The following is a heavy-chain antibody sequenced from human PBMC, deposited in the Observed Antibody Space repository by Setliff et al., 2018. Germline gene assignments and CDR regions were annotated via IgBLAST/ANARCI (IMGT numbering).Heavy chain of an antibody. CDR3: ARAKYGTTTYFES. D-gene: IGHD1-1*01. CDR2: ISYVGYT. CDR1: GDSMGDFY. J-gene: IGHJ4*02. V-gene: IGHV4-59*01. Sequence: SETLSLTCSVSGDSMGDFYWSWIRQAPGKGLEWIGHISYVGYTVYKPSLQSRVTISADTSKKQLSLTLTPVTVADTAVYYCARAKYGTTTYFESWGPGTLVTVSS.